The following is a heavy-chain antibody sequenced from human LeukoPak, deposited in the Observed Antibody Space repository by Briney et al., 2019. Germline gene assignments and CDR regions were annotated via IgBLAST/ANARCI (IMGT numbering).Heavy chain of an antibody. CDR1: GFTFSSYD. Sequence: GGSLRLSCAASGFTFSSYDMHWVRQVTGKGLEWVSAIGTTGDTYYPGSVKGRFTISRENAKNSLYLQMNSLRAGDTAVYYCARAISMFRGVNYFDYWGQGTLVTVSS. D-gene: IGHD3-10*01. V-gene: IGHV3-13*01. J-gene: IGHJ4*02. CDR2: IGTTGDT. CDR3: ARAISMFRGVNYFDY.